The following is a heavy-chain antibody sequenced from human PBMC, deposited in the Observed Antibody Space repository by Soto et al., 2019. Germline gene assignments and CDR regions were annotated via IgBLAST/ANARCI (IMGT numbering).Heavy chain of an antibody. V-gene: IGHV3-30-3*01. CDR2: ISYDGSKK. D-gene: IGHD1-1*01. Sequence: QVQVVESGGGVVQPGRSLKLSCVASGFTFSGYAMHWVRQAPGKELEWVAVISYDGSKKYTADSVKGRFTIFRDNSKNTLYLQMNSLRLDDTAVYYCARGLETATGFDYWGQGTLVTVSS. J-gene: IGHJ4*02. CDR3: ARGLETATGFDY. CDR1: GFTFSGYA.